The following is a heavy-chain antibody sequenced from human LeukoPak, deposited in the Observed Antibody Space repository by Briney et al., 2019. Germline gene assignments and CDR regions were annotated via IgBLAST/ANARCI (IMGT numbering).Heavy chain of an antibody. CDR3: ARRVFSSGWYVIRPATHFDY. CDR1: GYTFTTYW. D-gene: IGHD6-19*01. V-gene: IGHV5-51*01. Sequence: GESLKISCKGSGYTFTTYWIGWVRQMPGEGLEWMGIIYPGDSDTRYSPSFQGQVTISADKSISTAYLQWSSLKASDTAMYYCARRVFSSGWYVIRPATHFDYWGQGTLVTVSS. CDR2: IYPGDSDT. J-gene: IGHJ4*02.